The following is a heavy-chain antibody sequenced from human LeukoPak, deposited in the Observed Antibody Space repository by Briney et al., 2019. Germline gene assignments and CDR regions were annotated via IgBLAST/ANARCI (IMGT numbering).Heavy chain of an antibody. J-gene: IGHJ5*02. V-gene: IGHV4-39*07. CDR3: ARGSQQYYDFWSGYYLGFDP. Sequence: SETLSLTCTVSGGSISSSSYYWGWIRQPPGKGLEWIGSIYYRGSTYYNPSLKSRVTISVDTSKNQFSLKLSSVTAADTAVYYCARGSQQYYDFWSGYYLGFDPWGQGTLVTVSS. CDR2: IYYRGST. CDR1: GGSISSSSYY. D-gene: IGHD3-3*01.